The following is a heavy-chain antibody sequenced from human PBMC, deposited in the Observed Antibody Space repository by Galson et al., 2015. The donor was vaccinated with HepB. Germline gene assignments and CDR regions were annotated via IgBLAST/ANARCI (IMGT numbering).Heavy chain of an antibody. J-gene: IGHJ4*02. D-gene: IGHD4-17*01. CDR3: SRDLQWGTVTTGNKLLDY. CDR2: IRSNAYGGTT. V-gene: IGHV3-49*03. Sequence: LRLSCAASGFTFGDYAMSWFRQAPGKGLEWVGFIRSNAYGGTTEYAASVKGRFTISRDDSKNIAYLQMNRLKTEDTAMYYCSRDLQWGTVTTGNKLLDYWGRGTLVTVSS. CDR1: GFTFGDYA.